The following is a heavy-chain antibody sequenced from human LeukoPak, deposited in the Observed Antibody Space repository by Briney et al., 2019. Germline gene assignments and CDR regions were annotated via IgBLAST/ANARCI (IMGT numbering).Heavy chain of an antibody. V-gene: IGHV3-23*01. CDR3: VKGCGGSCYSEFDY. Sequence: PGGSLRLSCAASGFTFSNYAMSWVRHAPGKGLECVSGISGSGGSTYYADSVKGRFTISRDNSKNTLYLQMNSLRAEDTAIYYCVKGCGGSCYSEFDYWGQGTLVTVSS. J-gene: IGHJ4*02. D-gene: IGHD2-15*01. CDR1: GFTFSNYA. CDR2: ISGSGGST.